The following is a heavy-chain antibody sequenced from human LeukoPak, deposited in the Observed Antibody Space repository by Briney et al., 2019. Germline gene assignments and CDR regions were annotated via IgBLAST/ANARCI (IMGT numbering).Heavy chain of an antibody. D-gene: IGHD1-20*01. CDR3: ASLTGTTDD. Sequence: ASVKVSCKASGYTFTSYDINWVRQATGQGLEWMGWMNPNSGNTGYAQKFQGRVTMTRNTSISPAYMEVHSLRSVDADLYYCASLTGTTDDWSQGTLVTVCS. CDR2: MNPNSGNT. CDR1: GYTFTSYD. J-gene: IGHJ4*02. V-gene: IGHV1-8*01.